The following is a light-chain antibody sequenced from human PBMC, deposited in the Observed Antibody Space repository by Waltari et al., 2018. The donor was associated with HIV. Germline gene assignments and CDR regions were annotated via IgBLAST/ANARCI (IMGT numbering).Light chain of an antibody. CDR1: SSDIGGSNY. Sequence: QSALTQSASVSGTPGQSVTISCTGSSSDIGGSNYVSWYQQHPGKAPKLRIYAVTHRPSGVSIRFAGSKSGNTASLTIAGLQPEDEADYYCSSYSSGNTLVVFGGGTKLTVL. V-gene: IGLV2-14*01. CDR3: SSYSSGNTLVV. CDR2: AVT. J-gene: IGLJ2*01.